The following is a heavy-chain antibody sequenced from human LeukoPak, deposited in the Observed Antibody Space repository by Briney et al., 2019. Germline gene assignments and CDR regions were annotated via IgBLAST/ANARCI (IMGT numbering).Heavy chain of an antibody. CDR1: GGSFSGYY. J-gene: IGHJ4*02. Sequence: SETLSLTCAAYGGSFSGYYWSWIRQPPGKGLEWMGEINHSGSTNYNPSLKSRVTISVDTSKNQFSLKLSSVTAADTAVYYCASRPDSSGYYSDYWGQGTLVTVSS. CDR3: ASRPDSSGYYSDY. CDR2: INHSGST. D-gene: IGHD3-22*01. V-gene: IGHV4-34*01.